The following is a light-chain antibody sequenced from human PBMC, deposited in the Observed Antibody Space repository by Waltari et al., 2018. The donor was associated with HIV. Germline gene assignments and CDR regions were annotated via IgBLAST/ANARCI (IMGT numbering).Light chain of an antibody. V-gene: IGLV1-36*01. CDR1: SSNIGNNA. J-gene: IGLJ2*01. CDR3: AAWDDSLNGGVV. Sequence: QSVLTQPPSVSEAPRQRVTISCSGSSSNIGNNAVNWYQQLPGKAPRLLIHYDDSLPSGVSDRFPGSKSGTSASLAISGLQSEDEGDYYCAAWDDSLNGGVVFGRGTKLTVL. CDR2: YDD.